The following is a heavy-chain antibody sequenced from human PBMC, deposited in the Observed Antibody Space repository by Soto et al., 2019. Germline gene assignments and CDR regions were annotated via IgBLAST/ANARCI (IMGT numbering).Heavy chain of an antibody. Sequence: QVQLVQSGAEVKKPGASVKVSCKASGYTFTSYGISWVRQAPGQGLEWMGWVNAYNGNTNYAQKFRGRVTMTTDTTTSSAYMEMRSLRSDDTALYYCAREAVSGRTGFDYWGQGTLVTVSS. V-gene: IGHV1-18*01. D-gene: IGHD6-19*01. CDR2: VNAYNGNT. CDR1: GYTFTSYG. J-gene: IGHJ4*02. CDR3: AREAVSGRTGFDY.